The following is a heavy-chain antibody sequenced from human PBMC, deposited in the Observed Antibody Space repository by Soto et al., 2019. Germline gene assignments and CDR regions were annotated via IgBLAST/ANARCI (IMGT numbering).Heavy chain of an antibody. CDR1: DGSITRDY. D-gene: IGHD1-1*01. CDR2: IYYSGGT. J-gene: IGHJ4*02. Sequence: SHTCTVSDGSITRDYWTWLRQKPGKGLDWIGYIYYSGGTTYNPTSYYPSLKSRVTISLDTSKNLFSLKLSTVTAADTALYYCARGTPENVKGYYFDLSGQGPPVTVSA. V-gene: IGHV4-59*01. CDR3: ARGTPENVKGYYFDL.